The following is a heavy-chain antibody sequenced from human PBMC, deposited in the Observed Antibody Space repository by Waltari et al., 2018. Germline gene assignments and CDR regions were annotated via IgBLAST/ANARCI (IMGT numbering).Heavy chain of an antibody. Sequence: QVQLVESGGGVVQPGRSLRLSCAASGFPFSSYGMHWVRQAPGTGLEWVAVIWSDGSNKYYADSVKGRFTISRDNSKNTLYLQMNSLRAEDTAVYYCARGGEYSSSSEYYYYYYYGMDVWGQGTTVTVSS. CDR3: ARGGEYSSSSEYYYYYYYGMDV. J-gene: IGHJ6*02. D-gene: IGHD6-6*01. V-gene: IGHV3-33*01. CDR1: GFPFSSYG. CDR2: IWSDGSNK.